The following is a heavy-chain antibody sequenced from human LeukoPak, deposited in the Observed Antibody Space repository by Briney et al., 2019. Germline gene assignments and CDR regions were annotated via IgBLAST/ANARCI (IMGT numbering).Heavy chain of an antibody. J-gene: IGHJ4*02. CDR1: GFTFTSYW. CDR2: INQDGSEK. Sequence: PGGSLRLSCAASGFTFTSYWMSWARQAPEKGLEWVAYINQDGSEKYYVDSVEGRFTISRDNARNSLYLQMNSLRAEDTAVYYCARAQRDYYDSSGYLWGQGTLVTVSS. D-gene: IGHD3-22*01. V-gene: IGHV3-7*03. CDR3: ARAQRDYYDSSGYL.